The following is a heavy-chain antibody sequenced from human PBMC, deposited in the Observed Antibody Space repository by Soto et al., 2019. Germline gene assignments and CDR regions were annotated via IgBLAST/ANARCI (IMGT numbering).Heavy chain of an antibody. CDR3: ARGAPDYYDSSGYYYNSVLVWFDP. CDR1: GGSISSYY. J-gene: IGHJ5*02. CDR2: IYYSGST. D-gene: IGHD3-22*01. Sequence: SETLSLTCTVSGGSISSYYWSWIRQPPGKGLEWIGYIYYSGSTNYNPSLKSRVTISVDTSKNQFSLKLSSVTAADTAVYYCARGAPDYYDSSGYYYNSVLVWFDPWGQGTLVTVSS. V-gene: IGHV4-59*01.